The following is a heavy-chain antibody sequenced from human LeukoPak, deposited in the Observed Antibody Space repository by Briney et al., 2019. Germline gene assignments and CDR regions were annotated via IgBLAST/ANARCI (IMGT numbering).Heavy chain of an antibody. J-gene: IGHJ3*02. D-gene: IGHD1-26*01. CDR3: ARVRVGSGTSHAADAFDI. V-gene: IGHV3-74*01. Sequence: PGGSLRLSCAASGSTLTSYWMTWVRQAPGKGLVWVSRIYNDGSRTSYADSVKGRFTISRDNAKSTLYLQMNSLRVEDTAVYYCARVRVGSGTSHAADAFDIWGQGTMVTVSS. CDR2: IYNDGSRT. CDR1: GSTLTSYW.